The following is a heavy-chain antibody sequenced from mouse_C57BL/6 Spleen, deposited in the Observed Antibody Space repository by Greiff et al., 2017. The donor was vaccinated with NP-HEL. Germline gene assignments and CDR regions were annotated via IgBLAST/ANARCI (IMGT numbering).Heavy chain of an antibody. V-gene: IGHV2-2*01. CDR3: AREGSNYGYYYAMDY. D-gene: IGHD1-2*01. CDR2: IWSGGST. Sequence: QVQLKESGPGLVQPSQSLSITCTVSGFSLTSYGVHWVRQSPGKGLEWLGVIWSGGSTDYNAAFISRLSISKENSKSQVFFKMKSLQADDTAIYYCAREGSNYGYYYAMDYWGQGTSVTVSS. CDR1: GFSLTSYG. J-gene: IGHJ4*01.